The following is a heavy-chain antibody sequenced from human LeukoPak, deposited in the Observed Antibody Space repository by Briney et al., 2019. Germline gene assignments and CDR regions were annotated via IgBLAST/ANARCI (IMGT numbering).Heavy chain of an antibody. CDR2: INHSGST. CDR3: ARAGIAARPGNY. Sequence: SETLSLTCAVYGGSFSGYYWSWIRQPPGKGLEWIGEINHSGSTNYNPSLKSRVTISVDTSKNQFSLKLSSVTAADTAVYYCARAGIAARPGNYWGQGPLVTVSS. D-gene: IGHD6-6*01. V-gene: IGHV4-34*01. J-gene: IGHJ4*02. CDR1: GGSFSGYY.